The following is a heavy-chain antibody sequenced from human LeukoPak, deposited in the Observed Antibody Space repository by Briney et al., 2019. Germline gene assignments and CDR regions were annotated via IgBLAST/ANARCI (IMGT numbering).Heavy chain of an antibody. J-gene: IGHJ5*02. V-gene: IGHV4-38-2*01. CDR3: ARRYDDFWSGYSGWFDP. D-gene: IGHD3-3*01. Sequence: SETLSLTCAVSGYSISSGYYWGWIRQPPGKGLEWIGSIYHSGSTYYNPSLKSRVTISVDMSKNQFSLKLSSVTAADTAVYYCARRYDDFWSGYSGWFDPWGQGTLVTVSS. CDR2: IYHSGST. CDR1: GYSISSGYY.